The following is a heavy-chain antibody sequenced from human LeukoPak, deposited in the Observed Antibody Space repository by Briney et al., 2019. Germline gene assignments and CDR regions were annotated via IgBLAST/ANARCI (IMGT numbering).Heavy chain of an antibody. CDR2: ISAYNGNT. D-gene: IGHD5-12*01. J-gene: IGHJ3*02. Sequence: GASVKVSCKASGYTFTSYGISWVRQAPGQGLEWMGWISAYNGNTKYVQKLQGRVTMTTDTSTSIAYMELRSLRSDDTAVYYCARTSYIKWLRAEDAFDIWGQGTMVTVYS. V-gene: IGHV1-18*01. CDR3: ARTSYIKWLRAEDAFDI. CDR1: GYTFTSYG.